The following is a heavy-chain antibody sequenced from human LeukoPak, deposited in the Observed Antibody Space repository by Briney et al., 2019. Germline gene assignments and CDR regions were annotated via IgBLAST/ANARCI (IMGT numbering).Heavy chain of an antibody. J-gene: IGHJ6*02. CDR3: ARGLEVRGVNGRFSYGMDV. D-gene: IGHD3-10*01. CDR1: GFTFSSYE. CDR2: ISSIGSTI. V-gene: IGHV3-48*03. Sequence: QPAGSLRLSCAASGFTFSSYEIDWVRQPPRQGLEWVSYISSIGSTISYANSVKCRFTISRDNAKNSLYLQMNSLRAEDTAVYYCARGLEVRGVNGRFSYGMDVWGQGTTVTVSS.